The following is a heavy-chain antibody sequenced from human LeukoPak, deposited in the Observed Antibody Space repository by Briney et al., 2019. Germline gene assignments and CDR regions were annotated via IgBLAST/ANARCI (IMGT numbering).Heavy chain of an antibody. Sequence: SGGSLRLSCAGSGXTFSSFEMNWVRQAPGKGLEWVSYISSSGGTMYYADSVEGRFTISRDNAKNSLYLQMNSLRAEDTAVYYCATDHLGGSSWLLFDYWGQGTLVTVSS. CDR1: GXTFSSFE. CDR3: ATDHLGGSSWLLFDY. CDR2: ISSSGGTM. V-gene: IGHV3-48*03. D-gene: IGHD6-13*01. J-gene: IGHJ4*02.